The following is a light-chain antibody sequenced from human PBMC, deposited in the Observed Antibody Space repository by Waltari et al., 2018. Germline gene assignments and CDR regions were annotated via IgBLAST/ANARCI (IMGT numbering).Light chain of an antibody. CDR3: QQRSNWPRT. V-gene: IGKV3-11*01. CDR1: QNIGSY. J-gene: IGKJ2*01. CDR2: DAS. Sequence: EIVLTQSPATLSLSPGERATLPCRASQNIGSYLAWYQQKPAQPPRVLIYDASTMATGSPARFSGSGSGADFALTISSLEPDDFAVYYCQQRSNWPRTFGQGTKLEIK.